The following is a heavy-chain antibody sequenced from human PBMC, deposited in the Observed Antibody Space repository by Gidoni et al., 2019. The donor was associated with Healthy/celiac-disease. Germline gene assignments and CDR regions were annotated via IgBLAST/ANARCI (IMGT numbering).Heavy chain of an antibody. Sequence: EVQLVESGGGLVQPGGSLRLSCAASGFTFSSYWMRLVRQAPGKGLEWVANIKQDGSEKYYVDAVKGRFTISRDNAKNSLYLQMNSLRAEDTAVYYCARDTDGRITMIVVVTEYYFDYWGQGTLVTVSS. CDR2: IKQDGSEK. CDR3: ARDTDGRITMIVVVTEYYFDY. J-gene: IGHJ4*02. CDR1: GFTFSSYW. V-gene: IGHV3-7*01. D-gene: IGHD3-22*01.